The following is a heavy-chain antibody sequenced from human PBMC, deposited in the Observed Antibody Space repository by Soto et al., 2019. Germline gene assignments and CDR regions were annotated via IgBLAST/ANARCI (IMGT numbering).Heavy chain of an antibody. J-gene: IGHJ4*02. D-gene: IGHD6-19*01. CDR2: INAGNGNT. V-gene: IGHV1-3*01. Sequence: ASVKVSCKASGYTFTSYAMHWVRQAPGQRLEWMGWINAGNGNTKYSQKFQGRVTITRDTSASTAYMELSSLRSEDTAVYYCARDYIAVAGGFDYWGQGILVTVSS. CDR3: ARDYIAVAGGFDY. CDR1: GYTFTSYA.